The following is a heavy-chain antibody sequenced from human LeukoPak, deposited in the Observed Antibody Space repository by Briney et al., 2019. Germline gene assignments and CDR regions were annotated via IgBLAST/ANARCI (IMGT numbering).Heavy chain of an antibody. J-gene: IGHJ5*02. V-gene: IGHV3-43*02. D-gene: IGHD3-3*01. CDR2: ISGDGGST. CDR1: GFTFGDYA. Sequence: GGSLRLSCAASGFTFGDYAMHWVRQAPGKGLEWVSLISGDGGSTYYADSVKGRFTISRDNSKNSLYLQMNSLRTEDTALYYCAKDSYYDFWSGYYRTPQYNWFDPWGQGTLVTVSS. CDR3: AKDSYYDFWSGYYRTPQYNWFDP.